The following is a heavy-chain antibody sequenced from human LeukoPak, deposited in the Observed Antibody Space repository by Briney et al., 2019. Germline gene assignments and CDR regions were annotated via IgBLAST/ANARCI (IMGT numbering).Heavy chain of an antibody. J-gene: IGHJ4*02. V-gene: IGHV3-30*04. Sequence: GGSLRLSCAASGFTFSSYAMHWVRQAPGKGLEWVAVISYDGSNKYYADSVKGRFTISRDNSKNTLYLQMNSLRAEDTAVYYCAGGPLAIVVVPAAMVDYWGQGTLVTVSS. CDR1: GFTFSSYA. D-gene: IGHD2-2*01. CDR2: ISYDGSNK. CDR3: AGGPLAIVVVPAAMVDY.